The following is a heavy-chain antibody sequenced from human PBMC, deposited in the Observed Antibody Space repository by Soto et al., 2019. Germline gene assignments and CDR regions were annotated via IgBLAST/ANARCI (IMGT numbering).Heavy chain of an antibody. J-gene: IGHJ3*02. V-gene: IGHV3-53*01. CDR2: VYSGGST. Sequence: GGSLRLSCAASGFTVSSSYMSWVRQAPGKGLEWVSIVYSGGSTYYADSVKGRFTISRDNSKNTLYLQMNSLRAEDTAVYYCAKDKLFEALLCDIWGQGTMVTVSS. D-gene: IGHD3-10*01. CDR3: AKDKLFEALLCDI. CDR1: GFTVSSSY.